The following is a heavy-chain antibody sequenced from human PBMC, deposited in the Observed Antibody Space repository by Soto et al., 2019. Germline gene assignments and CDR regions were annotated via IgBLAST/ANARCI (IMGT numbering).Heavy chain of an antibody. CDR3: ARVLSSWYYYYGMDV. V-gene: IGHV1-3*01. J-gene: IGHJ6*02. CDR2: INAGNGNT. D-gene: IGHD6-13*01. Sequence: GASVKVSCKASGYTFTSYDMHWVRQAPGQRLEWMGWINAGNGNTKYSQKFQGRVTITRDTSASTAYMELSSLRSEDTAVYYCARVLSSWYYYYGMDVWGQGTTVTVSS. CDR1: GYTFTSYD.